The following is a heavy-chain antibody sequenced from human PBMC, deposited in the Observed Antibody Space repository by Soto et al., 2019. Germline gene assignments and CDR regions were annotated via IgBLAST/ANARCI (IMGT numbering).Heavy chain of an antibody. CDR2: ISSSSSYI. J-gene: IGHJ6*03. CDR3: ARDPRVWDIVVVATEYYYYYYMDV. V-gene: IGHV3-21*06. Sequence: EVQLVESGGGLVKPGGSLRLSCAASGFTFSSYSMNWVRQAPGKGLEWVSSISSSSSYIYYAYSVKGRFTISRDNAKNSLYLQMNRVRDEDTGVYYCARDPRVWDIVVVATEYYYYYYMDVWGKGTTVTVAS. CDR1: GFTFSSYS. D-gene: IGHD2-2*01.